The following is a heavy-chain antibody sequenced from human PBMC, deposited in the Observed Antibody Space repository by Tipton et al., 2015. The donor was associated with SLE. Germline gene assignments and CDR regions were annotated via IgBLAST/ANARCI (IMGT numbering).Heavy chain of an antibody. CDR2: IYFSGST. J-gene: IGHJ6*02. CDR1: GGSISGSY. CDR3: ARGMVTWRGAILGVDV. D-gene: IGHD2-21*02. Sequence: TLSLTCTVSGGSISGSYWSWVRQPPGKGLEWIGYIYFSGSTYYNPSLESRVTISVDTAKNQFSLKLTSVTAADTAVYYCARGMVTWRGAILGVDVWGQGTTVNVSS. V-gene: IGHV4-59*08.